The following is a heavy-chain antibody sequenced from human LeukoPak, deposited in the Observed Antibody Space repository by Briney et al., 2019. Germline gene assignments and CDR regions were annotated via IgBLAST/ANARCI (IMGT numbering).Heavy chain of an antibody. J-gene: IGHJ4*02. D-gene: IGHD1-7*01. CDR3: AKEDNWNYYFDY. CDR1: GFTFSSYG. CDR2: ISYDGSNK. V-gene: IGHV3-30*18. Sequence: PGRSLRLSCAASGFTFSSYGMHWVRQAPGKGLEWVAVISYDGSNKYYADSVKGRFTISRDNSKNTLYLQMNSLRAEDTAVYYCAKEDNWNYYFDYWGQGTLVTVSS.